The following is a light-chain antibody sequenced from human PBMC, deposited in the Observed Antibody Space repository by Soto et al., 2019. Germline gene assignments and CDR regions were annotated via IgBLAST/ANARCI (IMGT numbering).Light chain of an antibody. Sequence: QFALTQPPSAPGSPGQSVTISCTGTSSDIGASNFVSWYQQHPGKAPKLVIYEVTKRPSGVPDRFSGSKFGNTASLTVSGLQTEDEADYYCSSFTGFSTVFGSGTKLTVL. CDR2: EVT. CDR1: SSDIGASNF. J-gene: IGLJ1*01. CDR3: SSFTGFSTV. V-gene: IGLV2-8*01.